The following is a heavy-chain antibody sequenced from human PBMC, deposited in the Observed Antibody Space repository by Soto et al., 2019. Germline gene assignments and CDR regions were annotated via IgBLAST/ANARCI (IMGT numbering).Heavy chain of an antibody. CDR3: ARVGSSSIASPDGDEYYYYYGMDV. V-gene: IGHV3-30-3*01. CDR2: ISYDGSNK. J-gene: IGHJ6*02. D-gene: IGHD6-6*01. Sequence: GGSLRLSCAASGFTFSSYAMHWVRQAPGKGLEWVAVISYDGSNKYYADSVKGRFTISRDNSKNTLYLQMNSLRAEDTAVYYCARVGSSSIASPDGDEYYYYYGMDVWGQGTTVTVSS. CDR1: GFTFSSYA.